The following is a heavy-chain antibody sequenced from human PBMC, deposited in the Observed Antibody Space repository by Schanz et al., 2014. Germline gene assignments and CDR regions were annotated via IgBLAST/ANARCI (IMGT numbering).Heavy chain of an antibody. Sequence: EVQLVESGGGLIQPGGSLRLSCAASGFGFSSYSMNWVRQAPGKGLEWVSYISGSSRTRYYADSMKGRCTVSRDNAENALYLQMNSLSAEDTGLDFCARGGSGSHYRLDYWGQGTLVTVSS. D-gene: IGHD1-26*01. J-gene: IGHJ4*02. V-gene: IGHV3-48*01. CDR2: ISGSSRTR. CDR1: GFGFSSYS. CDR3: ARGGSGSHYRLDY.